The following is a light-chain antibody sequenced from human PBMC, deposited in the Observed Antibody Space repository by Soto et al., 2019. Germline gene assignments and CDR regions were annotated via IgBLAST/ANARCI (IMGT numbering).Light chain of an antibody. Sequence: DIVMTPSPLSMPVAPGEPASISCRSSQSLLESHGYNYLDWYLQWPSQSTQLLIYLASNRSSGVPDMFGGSGSGTDFTLNITRVDADDVGVYYCKHALRTPIFGQGTRVEIK. CDR1: QSLLESHGYNY. CDR2: LAS. V-gene: IGKV2-28*01. CDR3: KHALRTPI. J-gene: IGKJ5*01.